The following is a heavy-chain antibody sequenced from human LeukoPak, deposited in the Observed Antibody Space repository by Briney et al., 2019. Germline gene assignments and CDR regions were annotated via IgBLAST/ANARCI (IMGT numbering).Heavy chain of an antibody. CDR3: ARDRVGSGWPRPYYFEF. CDR1: GYTFTGYY. D-gene: IGHD6-19*01. V-gene: IGHV1-2*02. Sequence: ASVKVSCKPSGYTFTGYYMHWVRQAPGQGLEWMGWISPNTGATMYAQKFQGRVTLTRDTPIDTGYMELSSLRSDDTAVYYCARDRVGSGWPRPYYFEFWGQGSLVSVSS. J-gene: IGHJ4*02. CDR2: ISPNTGAT.